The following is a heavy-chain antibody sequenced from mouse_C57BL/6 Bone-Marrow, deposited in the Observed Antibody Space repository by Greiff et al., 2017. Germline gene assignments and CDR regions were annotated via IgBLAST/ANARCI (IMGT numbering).Heavy chain of an antibody. D-gene: IGHD4-1*01. V-gene: IGHV1-55*01. CDR3: AREDWRFYYAMDY. CDR2: IYPGSGST. Sequence: VQLQQPGAELVKPGASVKMSCKASGYTFTSYWITWVKQRPGQGLEWIGDIYPGSGSTTYNEKFKSKATLTVDTSSSTAYMQLSSLTSEDSAVYYCAREDWRFYYAMDYWGQGTSVTVSS. J-gene: IGHJ4*01. CDR1: GYTFTSYW.